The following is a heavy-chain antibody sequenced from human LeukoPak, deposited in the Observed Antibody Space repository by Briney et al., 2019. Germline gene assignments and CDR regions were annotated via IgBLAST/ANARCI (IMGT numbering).Heavy chain of an antibody. CDR3: ARAQYSGSCFDY. D-gene: IGHD1-26*01. J-gene: IGHJ4*02. V-gene: IGHV4-34*01. CDR2: INHSGST. CDR1: GGSFSGYY. Sequence: SETLSLTCAVYGGSFSGYYWSWIRQPPGKGLEWIGEINHSGSTNYNPSLKSRVTISVDTSKNQFSLKLRSVTAADTAVYYCARAQYSGSCFDYWGQGTLVTVSS.